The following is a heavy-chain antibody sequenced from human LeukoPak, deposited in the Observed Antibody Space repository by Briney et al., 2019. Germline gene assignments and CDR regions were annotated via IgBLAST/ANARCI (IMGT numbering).Heavy chain of an antibody. Sequence: ASVKVSCKASGYKLTSYGISWVRQAPGQGLYWMGWISAYNGNTNYAHNLQGRVTMTTDTSTSTAYMELRSLRPDDTAVYYCARGATENWFDPWGQGTLVTVSS. J-gene: IGHJ5*02. D-gene: IGHD5-12*01. CDR2: ISAYNGNT. V-gene: IGHV1-18*01. CDR3: ARGATENWFDP. CDR1: GYKLTSYG.